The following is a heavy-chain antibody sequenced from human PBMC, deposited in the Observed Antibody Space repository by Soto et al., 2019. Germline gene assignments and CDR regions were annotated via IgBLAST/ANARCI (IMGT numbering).Heavy chain of an antibody. CDR2: FNPNSGGT. D-gene: IGHD2-21*01. CDR1: GYTFTGYQ. CDR3: ARGRTIVSPGN. Sequence: QVQVVQSGAEVKKPGASVKVSCKASGYTFTGYQMHWVRHATGQGLEWMGWFNPNSGGTNYAQKLQGRVTMTGETSISTAYMELNRLTADDTAVYFCARGRTIVSPGNWGQGTLVSVSS. V-gene: IGHV1-2*02. J-gene: IGHJ4*02.